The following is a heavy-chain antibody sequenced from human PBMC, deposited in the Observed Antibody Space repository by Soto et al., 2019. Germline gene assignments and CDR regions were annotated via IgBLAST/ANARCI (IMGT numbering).Heavy chain of an antibody. CDR2: IIPILGIA. CDR3: ARGGAAGDYYYYGMDV. V-gene: IGHV1-69*02. J-gene: IGHJ6*02. Sequence: SVKVSCKASEGTFSSYTIIWVRQAPGQGLEWMGRIIPILGIANYAQKFQGRVTITADKSTSTAYMELSSLRSEDTAVYYCARGGAAGDYYYYGMDVWGQGTTVTVSS. CDR1: EGTFSSYT. D-gene: IGHD6-13*01.